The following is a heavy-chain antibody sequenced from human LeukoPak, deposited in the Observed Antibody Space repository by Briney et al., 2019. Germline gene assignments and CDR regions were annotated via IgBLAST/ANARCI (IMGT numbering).Heavy chain of an antibody. CDR1: GFTFSNAW. CDR2: IKSKTDGGTT. V-gene: IGHV3-15*01. J-gene: IGHJ4*02. D-gene: IGHD3-22*01. CDR3: TTAGLQDYYDSSGYESDY. Sequence: GGSLRLSCAASGFTFSNAWMSWVRQAPGKGLEWVGRIKSKTDGGTTDYAAPVKGRFTISRDDSKNTLYLQMNSLKTEDTAVYYCTTAGLQDYYDSSGYESDYWGQGTLVTVSS.